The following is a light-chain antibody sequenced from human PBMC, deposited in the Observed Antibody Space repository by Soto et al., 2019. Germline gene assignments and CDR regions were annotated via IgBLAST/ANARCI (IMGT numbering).Light chain of an antibody. CDR2: DVS. J-gene: IGLJ1*01. CDR1: SSDVGGYNY. V-gene: IGLV2-14*01. CDR3: SSYTSSSIL. Sequence: QFALTQPASVSGSPGQSITISCTGTSSDVGGYNYVSWYQQHPGKAPKLMIYDVSNRPSGVSNRFSGSKSGNTASLTISGLQAEDEADYYCSSYTSSSILLGTGTKVTVL.